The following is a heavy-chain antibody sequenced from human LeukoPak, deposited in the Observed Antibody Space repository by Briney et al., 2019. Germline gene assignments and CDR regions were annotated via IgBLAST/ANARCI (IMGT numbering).Heavy chain of an antibody. CDR2: ISGSGGST. CDR3: AKGRTGYYLDY. D-gene: IGHD1-1*01. Sequence: GGSLRLSCAASGFSFSSYAMSWVRQAPGKGLEWVSGISGSGGSTYYADSVKGRFTISRDNSKNTLYLQMNSLRAEDTAVYYCAKGRTGYYLDYWGQGTLVTVSS. CDR1: GFSFSSYA. J-gene: IGHJ4*02. V-gene: IGHV3-23*01.